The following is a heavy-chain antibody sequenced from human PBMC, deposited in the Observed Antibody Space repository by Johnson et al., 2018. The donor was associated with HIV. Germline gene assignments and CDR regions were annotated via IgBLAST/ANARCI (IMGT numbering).Heavy chain of an antibody. D-gene: IGHD3-9*01. CDR2: ISYDGSNK. CDR1: GFTFNTYA. Sequence: QVQLVESGGGVVRPGRSLRLSCAASGFTFNTYAMHWVRQAPGRGLEWVAVISYDGSNKFYADSVKGLFTISRENAKNSLYLQMNSLRAEDTAVYYCASYDILTGYYAFDIWGQGTMVTVSS. CDR3: ASYDILTGYYAFDI. J-gene: IGHJ3*02. V-gene: IGHV3-30*14.